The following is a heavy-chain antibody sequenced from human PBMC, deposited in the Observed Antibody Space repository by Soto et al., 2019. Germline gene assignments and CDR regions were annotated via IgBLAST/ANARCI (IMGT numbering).Heavy chain of an antibody. CDR3: ARGVVVAATPTVL. D-gene: IGHD2-15*01. CDR2: ISYDGSNK. CDR1: GFTFSSYA. J-gene: IGHJ4*02. V-gene: IGHV3-30-3*01. Sequence: GGSLRLSCAASGFTFSSYAMHWVRQAPGKGLEWVAVISYDGSNKYYADSVKGRFTISRDNSKNTLYLQMNSLRAEDTAVYYCARGVVVAATPTVLWGQGTLVTVSS.